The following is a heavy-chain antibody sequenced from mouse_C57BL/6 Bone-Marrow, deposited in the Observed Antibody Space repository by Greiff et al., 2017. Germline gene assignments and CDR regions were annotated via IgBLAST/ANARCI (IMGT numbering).Heavy chain of an antibody. CDR1: GYAFSSSW. CDR3: ARDYKGAY. CDR2: IYPGDGDT. D-gene: IGHD2-12*01. Sequence: VKVVESGPELVKPGASVKISCKASGYAFSSSWMNWVKQRPGKGLEWIGRIYPGDGDTNYNGKFKGKATMTADKSSSTAYMQLSSLTSEDSAVYFCARDYKGAYWGQGTLVTVSA. J-gene: IGHJ3*01. V-gene: IGHV1-82*01.